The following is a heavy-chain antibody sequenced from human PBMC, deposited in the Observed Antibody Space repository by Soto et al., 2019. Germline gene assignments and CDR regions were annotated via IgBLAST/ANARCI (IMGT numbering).Heavy chain of an antibody. Sequence: PGGSLRLSCAASGFTFSNAWMNWVRQAPGKGLEWVGRIKSKTDGGTTDYAAPVKGRFTISRDDSKNTLYLQMNSLKTEDTAVYYCTTDPHYYDSSGYYPYFDYWGQGTRVTVSS. D-gene: IGHD3-22*01. V-gene: IGHV3-15*07. CDR1: GFTFSNAW. CDR2: IKSKTDGGTT. CDR3: TTDPHYYDSSGYYPYFDY. J-gene: IGHJ4*02.